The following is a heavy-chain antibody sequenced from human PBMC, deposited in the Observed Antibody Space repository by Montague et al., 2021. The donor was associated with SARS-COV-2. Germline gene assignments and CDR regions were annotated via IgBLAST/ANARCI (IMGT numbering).Heavy chain of an antibody. D-gene: IGHD1-1*01. Sequence: CAISGDSVSSNSAAWNWIRQPPSGGLEWLGRTYYRSKWYTDYAPSVKTRITITPDTSNNQFSLHLNSMTPGDTAVYYCAREGTVPGPRGIYFDDWGQGTLVTVSS. CDR3: AREGTVPGPRGIYFDD. J-gene: IGHJ4*02. CDR2: TYYRSKWYT. V-gene: IGHV6-1*01. CDR1: GDSVSSNSAA.